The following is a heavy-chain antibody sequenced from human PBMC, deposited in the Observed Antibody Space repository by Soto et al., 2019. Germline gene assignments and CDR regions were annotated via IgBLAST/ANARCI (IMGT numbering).Heavy chain of an antibody. CDR1: GGSITDYS. CDR3: ARGGGGGLFEH. Sequence: SETLSLTCTVSGGSITDYSWVWIRQPAGKGLEWIGRIFSSGSTNYNPSLKGRITMSLDTSKNQFSLKLNSLGVEDTAVYYCARGGGGGLFEHWGQGVLVTVSS. D-gene: IGHD2-21*01. CDR2: IFSSGST. J-gene: IGHJ4*02. V-gene: IGHV4-4*07.